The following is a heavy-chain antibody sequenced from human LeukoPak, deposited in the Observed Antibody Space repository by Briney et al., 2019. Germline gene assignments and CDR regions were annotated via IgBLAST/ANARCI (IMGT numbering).Heavy chain of an antibody. V-gene: IGHV3-48*03. CDR2: ISSSGSTI. CDR1: GFTFSSYE. Sequence: GGSLRLSCAASGFTFSSYEMNWVRQAPGKGLEWVSYISSSGSTIYYADSVKGRFTISRDNAKNSLYLQMNSLRAEETAVYYCARVHYYDSSGYPAHDAFDIWGQGTMVTVSS. CDR3: ARVHYYDSSGYPAHDAFDI. D-gene: IGHD3-22*01. J-gene: IGHJ3*02.